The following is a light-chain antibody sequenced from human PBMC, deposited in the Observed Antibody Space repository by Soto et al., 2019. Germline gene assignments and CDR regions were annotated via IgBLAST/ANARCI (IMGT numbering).Light chain of an antibody. V-gene: IGKV1-9*01. Sequence: DIPLTQSPSFLSASVGDRVTITGRASQGISSYLAWYQQKPGKAPKLLIYAASTLQSGVPSRFSGSGSGTEFTLTISSLQPEDFATYYCQQTFGQGTKLEIK. CDR1: QGISSY. CDR2: AAS. CDR3: QQT. J-gene: IGKJ2*01.